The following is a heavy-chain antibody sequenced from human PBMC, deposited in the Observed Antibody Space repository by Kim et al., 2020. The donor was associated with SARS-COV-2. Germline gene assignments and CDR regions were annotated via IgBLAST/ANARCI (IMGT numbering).Heavy chain of an antibody. CDR1: GGSISSSNW. CDR3: AGSGVGASGLDD. V-gene: IGHV4-4*02. J-gene: IGHJ4*02. Sequence: SETLSLTCAVSGGSISSSNWWRWVRQPPGKGLEWIGEIYHSGSTNYNPSLKSRVTISVAQSKHQFSLKLSSVTAADPAVYYCAGSGVGASGLDDWGQGTL. D-gene: IGHD1-26*01. CDR2: IYHSGST.